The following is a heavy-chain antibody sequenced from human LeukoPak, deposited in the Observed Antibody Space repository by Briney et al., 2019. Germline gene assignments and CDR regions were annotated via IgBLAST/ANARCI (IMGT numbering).Heavy chain of an antibody. CDR1: GYTFTSYA. CDR3: ARGFSSGWYDDYYYGMDV. CDR2: MNPNSGNT. V-gene: IGHV1-8*01. Sequence: GASVKVSCKASGYTFTSYAINWVRQATGKGLEWMGWMNPNSGNTGYAQKFQGRVNMTRHNSISTAYMELRSLRSEDTAVYYCARGFSSGWYDDYYYGMDVWGQGTTVTVSS. D-gene: IGHD6-19*01. J-gene: IGHJ6*02.